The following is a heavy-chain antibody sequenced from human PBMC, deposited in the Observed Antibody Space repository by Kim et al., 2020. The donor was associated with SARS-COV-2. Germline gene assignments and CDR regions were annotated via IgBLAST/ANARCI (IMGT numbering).Heavy chain of an antibody. V-gene: IGHV3-9*01. CDR2: ISLDGDKK. CDR3: AKDKVPGGADY. D-gene: IGHD3-10*01. J-gene: IGHJ4*02. Sequence: GGSLRLSCAASGFTFDTYAMHWVRQAPGKGLEWVAGISLDGDKKGYADSVKGRFSISRDNAKNSLYLQMNSLRAEDTALYYCAKDKVPGGADYWGGGTLVTVPS. CDR1: GFTFDTYA.